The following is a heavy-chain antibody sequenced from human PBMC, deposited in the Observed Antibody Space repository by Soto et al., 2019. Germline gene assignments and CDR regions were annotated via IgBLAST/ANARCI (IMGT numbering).Heavy chain of an antibody. D-gene: IGHD3-10*01. CDR2: IYYAGNA. CDR3: TRAERFPRSWFDP. Sequence: SETLSLTCTVSGDSITKSLYYWAWVRQTPGKGLEWIASIYYAGNAYYNPSLQSRVTISVDASKNQFSLELQSVTAADSAVYFCTRAERFPRSWFDPWGQGTQVTVSS. CDR1: GDSITKSLYY. J-gene: IGHJ5*02. V-gene: IGHV4-39*01.